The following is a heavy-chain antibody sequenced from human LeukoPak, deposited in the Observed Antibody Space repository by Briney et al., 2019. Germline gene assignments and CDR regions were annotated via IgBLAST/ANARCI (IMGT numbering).Heavy chain of an antibody. J-gene: IGHJ4*02. CDR3: ATGYSSGRFDY. D-gene: IGHD6-19*01. Sequence: SETLSLTCTVSGGSISSSSYYWGWIRQPPGKGLEWIGSIYYSGSTYYNPSLKSRVTISVDTSKNQFSLKLSSVTAADTAVYYCATGYSSGRFDYWGQGTLVTVSS. V-gene: IGHV4-39*07. CDR1: GGSISSSSYY. CDR2: IYYSGST.